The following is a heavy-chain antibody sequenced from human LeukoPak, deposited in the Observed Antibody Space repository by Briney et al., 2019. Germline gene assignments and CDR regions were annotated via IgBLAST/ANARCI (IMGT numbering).Heavy chain of an antibody. D-gene: IGHD6-6*01. CDR3: ARDPTFIAARGKGDYYYYMDV. CDR1: GGSFSGYY. CDR2: INHSGST. Sequence: SETLSLTCAVYGGSFSGYYWSWIRQPPGKGLEWIGEINHSGSTNYNPSLKSRVTISVDTSKNQFSLKLSSVTAADTAVYYCARDPTFIAARGKGDYYYYMDVWGKGTTVTVSS. J-gene: IGHJ6*03. V-gene: IGHV4-34*01.